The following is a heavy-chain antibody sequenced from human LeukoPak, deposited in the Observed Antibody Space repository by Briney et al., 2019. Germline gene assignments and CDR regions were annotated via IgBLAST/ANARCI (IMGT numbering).Heavy chain of an antibody. J-gene: IGHJ6*03. Sequence: SETLSLTCTVSGGSISSGDYYWSWIRQPPGKGLEWIGYIYYSGSTYYNPSLKSRVTISVDTSKNQFSLKLSSVTATDTAVYYCARTAAIEGGYYYYYMDVWAKGTTVTVSS. CDR2: IYYSGST. V-gene: IGHV4-30-4*08. D-gene: IGHD2-2*02. CDR1: GGSISSGDYY. CDR3: ARTAAIEGGYYYYYMDV.